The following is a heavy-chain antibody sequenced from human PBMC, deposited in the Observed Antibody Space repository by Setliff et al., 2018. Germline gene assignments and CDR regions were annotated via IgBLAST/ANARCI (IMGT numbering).Heavy chain of an antibody. CDR1: GFTFSAYA. CDR2: IQYDGRYI. CDR3: ARRVGFDY. J-gene: IGHJ4*02. V-gene: IGHV3-30*02. Sequence: PGGSLRLSCAASGFTFSAYAMHWVRQAPGRGLEWVAFIQYDGRYIYYADSVKGRFTISRDNSKNTVYLQMNSLRAEDTAVYYCARRVGFDYWGQGTLVTVSS. D-gene: IGHD1-26*01.